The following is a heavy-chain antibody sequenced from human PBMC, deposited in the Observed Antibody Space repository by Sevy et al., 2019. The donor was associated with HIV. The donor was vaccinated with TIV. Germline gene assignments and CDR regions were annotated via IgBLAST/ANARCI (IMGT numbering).Heavy chain of an antibody. D-gene: IGHD3-3*01. CDR1: GGSISSYY. CDR3: ARERGTIFGVVPDNWFDP. V-gene: IGHV4-4*07. CDR2: TSTSGST. J-gene: IGHJ5*02. Sequence: SETLSLTCTVSGGSISSYYWSWIQQPAGKGLEWIGRTSTSGSTNYNPSLKSRVTMSVDTSKNQFSLKLNSVTAADTAVYYCARERGTIFGVVPDNWFDPWGQGTLVTVSS.